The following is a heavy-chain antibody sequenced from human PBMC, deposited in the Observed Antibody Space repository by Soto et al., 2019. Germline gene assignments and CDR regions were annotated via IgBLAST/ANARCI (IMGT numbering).Heavy chain of an antibody. D-gene: IGHD4-17*01. V-gene: IGHV3-7*01. J-gene: IGHJ4*02. CDR3: ARDYGGNEFDY. CDR1: GFTFSSYW. CDR2: IKQDGSEK. Sequence: EVQLVESGVGLVQPGGSLRLYCAASGFTFSSYWMSWVRQAPGKGLEWVANIKQDGSEKYYVDSVKGRFTISRDNAKNSLYLQMNSLRAEDTAVYSCARDYGGNEFDYWGQGTLVTVSS.